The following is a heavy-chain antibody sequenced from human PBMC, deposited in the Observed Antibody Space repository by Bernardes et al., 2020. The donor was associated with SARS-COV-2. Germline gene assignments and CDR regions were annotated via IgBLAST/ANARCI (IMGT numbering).Heavy chain of an antibody. CDR3: ARVKLVSSGWDHYGMDV. D-gene: IGHD6-19*01. V-gene: IGHV1-2*04. Sequence: ASVKVSCKASGYTFTGYYMHWVRQAPGQGLEWMGWINPNSGGTNYAQKFQGWVTMTRDTSISTAYMELSRLRSDDTAVYYCARVKLVSSGWDHYGMDVWGQGTTVTVSS. J-gene: IGHJ6*02. CDR2: INPNSGGT. CDR1: GYTFTGYY.